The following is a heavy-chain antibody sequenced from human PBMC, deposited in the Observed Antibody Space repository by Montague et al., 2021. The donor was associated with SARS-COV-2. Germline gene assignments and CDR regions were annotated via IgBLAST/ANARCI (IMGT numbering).Heavy chain of an antibody. Sequence: SETLSLTCAVYGGSFSGYYWCWIRKPPGKGLAWIGEINHSGSTNYNPSLKSRVTIPVDTSKNQFSLTLSSVTAADTAVYYCARGSGCRGGSSYSEWDPYYVYGMDVWGQGTTVTVSS. CDR2: INHSGST. J-gene: IGHJ6*02. CDR1: GGSFSGYY. D-gene: IGHD2-15*01. V-gene: IGHV4-34*01. CDR3: ARGSGCRGGSSYSEWDPYYVYGMDV.